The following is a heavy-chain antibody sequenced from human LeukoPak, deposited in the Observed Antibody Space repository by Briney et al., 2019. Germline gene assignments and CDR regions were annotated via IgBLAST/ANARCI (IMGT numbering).Heavy chain of an antibody. V-gene: IGHV1-69*04. CDR1: GGTFSSYA. CDR2: IIPILGIA. J-gene: IGHJ4*02. D-gene: IGHD2-2*01. CDR3: ARGPRVYAEGDY. Sequence: ASVKVSCKASGGTFSSYAISWVRQAPGQGLEWMGRIIPILGIANYAQKFQGRVTITADKSTSTAYMELRSLRSDDTAVYYCARGPRVYAEGDYWGQGTLVTVSS.